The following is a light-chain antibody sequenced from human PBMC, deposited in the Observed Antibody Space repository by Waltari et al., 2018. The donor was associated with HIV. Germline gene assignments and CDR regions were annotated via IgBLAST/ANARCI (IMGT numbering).Light chain of an antibody. CDR3: QHYDNLLWT. J-gene: IGKJ1*01. CDR2: DAS. CDR1: QDINNY. Sequence: DIQMTQSPSSLSASVGDRVTITCRASQDINNYLNWYQQKPGKAPKLLIYDASNLETGVPSRFTGSGSGTDITFTISSLQPEDIATYYCQHYDNLLWTFGQGTKMEIK. V-gene: IGKV1-33*01.